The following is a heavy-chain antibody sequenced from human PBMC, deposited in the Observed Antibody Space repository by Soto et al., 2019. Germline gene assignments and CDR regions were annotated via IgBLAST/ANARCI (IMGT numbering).Heavy chain of an antibody. J-gene: IGHJ4*02. V-gene: IGHV4-30-2*01. CDR1: GGSISSGGYS. CDR2: IYHSGST. CDR3: AGVPDY. Sequence: SETLSLTCAVSGGSISSGGYSWSWIRQPPGKGLEWIAYIYHSGSTYYNPSLKSRVTISVDRSKNQFSLKLSSVTAADTAVYYCAGVPDYWARGTLVTVSS.